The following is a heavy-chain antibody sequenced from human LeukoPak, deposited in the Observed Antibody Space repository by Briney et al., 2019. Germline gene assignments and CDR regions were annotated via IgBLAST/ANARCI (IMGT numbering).Heavy chain of an antibody. CDR1: GLSFSTSW. D-gene: IGHD3-10*01. J-gene: IGHJ4*02. CDR3: TTAERRYYSHDF. Sequence: GGSLTLSCTVSGLSFSTSWISWIRQAPGKGLGWVGRIKSNTDGRTVNYAAPPKGRFTIPRDDSKYTGILQMNSLETEDTAMYFCTTAERRYYSHDFWGQGTLVTVSS. CDR2: IKSNTDGRTV. V-gene: IGHV3-15*01.